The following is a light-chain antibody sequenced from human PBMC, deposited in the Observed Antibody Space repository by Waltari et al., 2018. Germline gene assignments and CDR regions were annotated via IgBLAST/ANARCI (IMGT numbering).Light chain of an antibody. CDR1: PRILNY. CDR2: AAA. V-gene: IGKV1-39*01. CDR3: QQSYIFPRT. Sequence: DIQMAQSPSSLSASVGDRVTITCRASPRILNYLNWYQQKPGKAPNLLIYAAATLQSGVPSRFSGSGSGTDFTLTITSLQPDDFATYYCQQSYIFPRTFGQGTKVEIK. J-gene: IGKJ1*01.